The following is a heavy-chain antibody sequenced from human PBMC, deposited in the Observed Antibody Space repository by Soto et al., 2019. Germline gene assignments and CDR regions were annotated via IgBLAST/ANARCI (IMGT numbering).Heavy chain of an antibody. CDR3: ARVRERWPQLGAYYYYRMDV. Sequence: QVQLVQSGAEVKKPGSSVKVSCKASGGTFSSYAISWVRQAPGQGLEWMGGIIPIFGTANYAQKFQGRVTITADESTSTAYMELSSLRSEDTAVYYCARVRERWPQLGAYYYYRMDVWGQGTTVTVSS. D-gene: IGHD3-16*01. J-gene: IGHJ6*02. CDR2: IIPIFGTA. CDR1: GGTFSSYA. V-gene: IGHV1-69*01.